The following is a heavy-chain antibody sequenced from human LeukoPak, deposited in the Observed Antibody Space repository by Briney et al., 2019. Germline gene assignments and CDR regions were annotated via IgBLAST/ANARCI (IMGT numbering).Heavy chain of an antibody. D-gene: IGHD3-22*01. V-gene: IGHV1-24*01. Sequence: ASVKVSCKVSGYTLTELSMHWVRQAPGKGLEWMRGFDPEDGETIYAQKFQGRVTMTEDTSTDTAYMELSSLRSEDTAVYYCATAVYYYDSSGYGPFDYWGQGTLVTVSS. CDR2: FDPEDGET. CDR3: ATAVYYYDSSGYGPFDY. CDR1: GYTLTELS. J-gene: IGHJ4*02.